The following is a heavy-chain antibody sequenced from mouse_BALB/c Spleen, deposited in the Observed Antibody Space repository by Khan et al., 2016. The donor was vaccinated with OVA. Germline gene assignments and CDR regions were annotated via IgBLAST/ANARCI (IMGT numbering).Heavy chain of an antibody. Sequence: EVELVESGGDLVKTGGSLKLSCAASGFTFSTYGMSWVRQTPDKRLEWVATISSGGHYTYYIDSVKGRFTISRDNAKKILYLQMTSLRSEDTAMYYCERLAYYYNSEGFAYWGQGTLVTVSA. D-gene: IGHD1-1*02. CDR1: GFTFSTYG. CDR3: ERLAYYYNSEGFAY. CDR2: ISSGGHYT. J-gene: IGHJ3*01. V-gene: IGHV5-6*01.